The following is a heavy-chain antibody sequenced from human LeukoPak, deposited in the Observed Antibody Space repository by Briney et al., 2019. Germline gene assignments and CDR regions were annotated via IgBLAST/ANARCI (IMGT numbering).Heavy chain of an antibody. V-gene: IGHV3-23*01. D-gene: IGHD3-9*01. CDR2: MSASGATI. Sequence: GGSLRLSCAASGFSFNSFAMNWVRQAPGKGLEWVSSMSASGATIYYAVSVKGRFTISRDSSKNTLYLEMNRLRAEDTAVYFCAITEYSDWLSFDFWGQGTLVTVS. CDR3: AITEYSDWLSFDF. J-gene: IGHJ4*02. CDR1: GFSFNSFA.